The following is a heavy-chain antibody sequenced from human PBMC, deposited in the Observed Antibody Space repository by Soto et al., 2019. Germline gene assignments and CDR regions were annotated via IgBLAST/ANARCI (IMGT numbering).Heavy chain of an antibody. CDR3: AKWSGYGDL. J-gene: IGHJ4*02. D-gene: IGHD5-12*01. CDR1: GFTISTYS. Sequence: EVQLLESGGGLVQPGGSLRLSCAASGFTISTYSITWVRQTPAKGLEWVSGISVTGDTTFYADSVKGRFTISRDNSKNTLYLQMHSLRVEDTAVYYCAKWSGYGDLWGQGTLVTVSS. CDR2: ISVTGDTT. V-gene: IGHV3-23*01.